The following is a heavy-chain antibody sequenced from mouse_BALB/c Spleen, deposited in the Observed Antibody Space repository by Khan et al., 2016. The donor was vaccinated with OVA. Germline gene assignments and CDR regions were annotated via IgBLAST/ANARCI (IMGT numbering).Heavy chain of an antibody. Sequence: VQLQQSGAELVRPGALVKLSCKASGFNIKDYYMLWVKQRPEQGLEWIGWIDPENGNTIYDPKFQGKASITADTSSNTAYLQLSSLTSEDTAVYYCARRGYGNDWFAYWGQGTLVTVSA. J-gene: IGHJ3*01. CDR2: IDPENGNT. V-gene: IGHV14-1*02. D-gene: IGHD2-1*01. CDR1: GFNIKDYY. CDR3: ARRGYGNDWFAY.